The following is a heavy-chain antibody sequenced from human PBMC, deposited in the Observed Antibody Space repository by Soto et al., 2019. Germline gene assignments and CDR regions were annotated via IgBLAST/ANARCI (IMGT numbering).Heavy chain of an antibody. Sequence: QVQLVQSGAEVKKPGSSVKVSCKASGGTFSSYAISWVRQAPGQGLEWMGGIIPIFGTAHYAQKFQGRVTITADESTRTAYMELSSLRAEDTAVYYCARDRGATFTTHLGENFDYWGQGTMVTVSS. CDR3: ARDRGATFTTHLGENFDY. J-gene: IGHJ4*02. CDR2: IIPIFGTA. D-gene: IGHD5-12*01. CDR1: GGTFSSYA. V-gene: IGHV1-69*01.